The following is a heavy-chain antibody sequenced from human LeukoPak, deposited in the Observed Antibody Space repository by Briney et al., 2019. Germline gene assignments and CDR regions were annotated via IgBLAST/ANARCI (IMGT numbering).Heavy chain of an antibody. CDR2: IYYSGST. V-gene: IGHV4-61*01. CDR1: GGSVSSGSYY. J-gene: IGHJ6*02. Sequence: SETLSLTCTVSGGSVSSGSYYWSWIRQPPGKGLEWIGYIYYSGSTNYNPSLKSRVTISVDTSKNQFSLKLSSVTAADTAVYYCARGGRRYSYGALTYYYYGVDVWGQGTTVTVSS. CDR3: ARGGRRYSYGALTYYYYGVDV. D-gene: IGHD5-18*01.